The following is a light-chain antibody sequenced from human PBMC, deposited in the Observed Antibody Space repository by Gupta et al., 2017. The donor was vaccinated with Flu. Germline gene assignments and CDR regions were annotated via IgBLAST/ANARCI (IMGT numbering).Light chain of an antibody. CDR1: QTISSSY. CDR3: QQDSSPPT. Sequence: DIVLTQSPGTLSLSPGERANLSCRASQTISSSYIAWYQKKPGQAPRLLIYGDSTGATGLPHRFSGRGSGTVFTLIINGRAAEAFAVYYRQQDSSPPTFGGGTKVEI. CDR2: GDS. J-gene: IGKJ4*01. V-gene: IGKV3-20*01.